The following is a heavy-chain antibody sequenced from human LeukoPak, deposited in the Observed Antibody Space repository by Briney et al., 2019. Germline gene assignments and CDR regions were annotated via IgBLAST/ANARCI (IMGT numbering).Heavy chain of an antibody. CDR1: GYTFTGYY. Sequence: EASVKVSCKASGYTFTGYYMHWVRQAPGQGLEWMGWINPNSGGTNYAQKFQGRVTMTRDTSISTAYMELSRLRSDDTAVYYCARGDRDGYNYLFDYWGQGTLVTVSS. J-gene: IGHJ4*02. V-gene: IGHV1-2*02. CDR2: INPNSGGT. CDR3: ARGDRDGYNYLFDY. D-gene: IGHD5-24*01.